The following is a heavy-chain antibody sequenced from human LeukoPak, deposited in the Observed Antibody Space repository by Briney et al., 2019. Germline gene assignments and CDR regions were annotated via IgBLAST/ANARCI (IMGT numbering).Heavy chain of an antibody. CDR2: IYSGGST. CDR3: ARDRWSSGYYFHDY. Sequence: GGSLRLSCAASGFTVSSNNMSWVRQAPGKGLEWVSVIYSGGSTFYADSVKGRFTISRDDSKNTLYLQMNSLRVEDTAVYYCARDRWSSGYYFHDYWGQGTLVTVSS. D-gene: IGHD3-22*01. J-gene: IGHJ4*02. V-gene: IGHV3-53*01. CDR1: GFTVSSNN.